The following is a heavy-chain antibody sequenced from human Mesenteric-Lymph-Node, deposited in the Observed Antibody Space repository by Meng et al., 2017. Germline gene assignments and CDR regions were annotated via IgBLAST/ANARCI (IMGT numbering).Heavy chain of an antibody. CDR1: GFTFSSYT. D-gene: IGHD5-18*01. J-gene: IGHJ4*02. Sequence: EVQLVESGGGLVKPGGSLRPSCAASGFTFSSYTMNWVRRAPGKGLEWVSSISSSSNYIYSADSVKGRFTISRDNAKNSLYLQMNSLRAEDTAVYYCARDTPGLLFDYWGQGTLVTVSS. CDR2: ISSSSNYI. V-gene: IGHV3-21*01. CDR3: ARDTPGLLFDY.